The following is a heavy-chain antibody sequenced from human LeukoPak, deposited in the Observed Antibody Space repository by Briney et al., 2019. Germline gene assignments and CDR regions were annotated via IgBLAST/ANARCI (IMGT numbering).Heavy chain of an antibody. CDR1: GGSITGYY. V-gene: IGHV4-34*01. CDR2: IHYTGAT. J-gene: IGHJ4*02. D-gene: IGHD3-9*01. CDR3: ARGNILTGYRFDF. Sequence: PSETLSLTCAVYGGSITGYYWSWIRQTPGRGLEWVGEIHYTGATSYNPSLKSRATISTDTSKNQFSLRLSSVPAADTAVYYCARGNILTGYRFDFWGQGALVTVSS.